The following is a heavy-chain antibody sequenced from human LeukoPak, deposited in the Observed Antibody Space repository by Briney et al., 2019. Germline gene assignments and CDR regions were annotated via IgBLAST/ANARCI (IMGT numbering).Heavy chain of an antibody. D-gene: IGHD1-26*01. Sequence: PSETLSLTCTVSGGSISSYYWSWIRQSPGKGLEWIGYIYYSGSTSYNPSLKSRVTISVDTPKNQFSLKVNSVNAADTAVYYCARDRSAFAPWGQGTLVTVSS. J-gene: IGHJ5*02. V-gene: IGHV4-59*01. CDR1: GGSISSYY. CDR3: ARDRSAFAP. CDR2: IYYSGST.